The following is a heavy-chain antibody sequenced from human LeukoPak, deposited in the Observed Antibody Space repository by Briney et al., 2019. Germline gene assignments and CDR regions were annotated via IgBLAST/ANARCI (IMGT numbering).Heavy chain of an antibody. D-gene: IGHD5-18*01. CDR2: IYPGASDT. CDR1: GFSLISEW. Sequence: SLRLSRKRSGFSLISEWIASVRQMPRQGLEWMGIIYPGASDTRYSPSFQGQVTISADKSITTAYLQWSRLKASATEVYYCARIGYSYSAKFDYWGQGTLVTVSS. J-gene: IGHJ4*02. CDR3: ARIGYSYSAKFDY. V-gene: IGHV5-51*01.